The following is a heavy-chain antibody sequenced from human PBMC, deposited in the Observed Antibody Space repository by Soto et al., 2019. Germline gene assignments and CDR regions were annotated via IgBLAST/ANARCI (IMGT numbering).Heavy chain of an antibody. J-gene: IGHJ4*02. CDR3: ARQFDYDSSGYYYAY. CDR1: GGTFNRNT. D-gene: IGHD3-22*01. Sequence: SVKVSCKASGGTFNRNTISWVRQAPGQGLEWMGGIIPIFGTANYAQKFQGRVTITADESTNTAYMELSRLRSEDTAVYYCARQFDYDSSGYYYAYWGQGTLVTVSS. V-gene: IGHV1-69*13. CDR2: IIPIFGTA.